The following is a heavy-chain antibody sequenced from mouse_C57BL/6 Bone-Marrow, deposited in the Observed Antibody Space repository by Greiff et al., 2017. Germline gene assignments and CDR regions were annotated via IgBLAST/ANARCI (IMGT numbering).Heavy chain of an antibody. CDR3: ARQRIYDGYYVAY. Sequence: EVKLMESGGDLVKPGGSLKLSCAASGFTFSSYGMSWVRQTPDKRLEWVATISSGGSYTYYPDSVKGRFTISRDNAKNTLYLQMSSLKSEDTPMYYCARQRIYDGYYVAYWGQGTLVTVSA. CDR1: GFTFSSYG. CDR2: ISSGGSYT. V-gene: IGHV5-6*01. D-gene: IGHD2-3*01. J-gene: IGHJ3*01.